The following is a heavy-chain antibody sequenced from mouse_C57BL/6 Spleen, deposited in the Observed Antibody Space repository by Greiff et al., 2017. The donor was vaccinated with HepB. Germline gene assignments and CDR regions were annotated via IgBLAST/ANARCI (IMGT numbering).Heavy chain of an antibody. Sequence: QVQLKQPGAELVMPGASVKLSCKASGYTFTSYWMHWVKQRPGQGLEWIGEIDPSDSYTNYNQKFKGKSTLTVDKSSSTAYMQLSSLTSEDSAVYYCARNYDGYYYYFDYWGQGTTLTVSS. CDR2: IDPSDSYT. CDR3: ARNYDGYYYYFDY. J-gene: IGHJ2*01. CDR1: GYTFTSYW. D-gene: IGHD2-3*01. V-gene: IGHV1-69*01.